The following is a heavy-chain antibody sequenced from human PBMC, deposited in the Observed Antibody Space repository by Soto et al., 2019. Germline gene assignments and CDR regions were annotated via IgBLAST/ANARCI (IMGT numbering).Heavy chain of an antibody. CDR1: GGSISSSTYY. J-gene: IGHJ4*02. Sequence: QLQLQESGPGLVKPSETLSLTCSVSGGSISSSTYYWGCIRQPPGKGLEWIGSVHYSGKTYHNPSLKSRVTISVDTSKNQFSLKLSSVTAADTALYFCARHDRSDQLETFDYWGQGTLVTVSS. V-gene: IGHV4-39*01. D-gene: IGHD2-2*01. CDR3: ARHDRSDQLETFDY. CDR2: VHYSGKT.